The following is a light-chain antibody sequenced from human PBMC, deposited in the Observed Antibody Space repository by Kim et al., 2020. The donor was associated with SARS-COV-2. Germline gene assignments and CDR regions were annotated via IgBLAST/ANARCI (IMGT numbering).Light chain of an antibody. CDR2: YDN. CDR1: KIGSNS. V-gene: IGLV3-21*04. Sequence: SYELTQPPSVSVAPGKTARITCGGNKIGSNSVHWFQQRPGQAPVLVICYDNARPSGIPERFSGSNFGNTATLTISRVEAGDEADYYCQVWDSSSDHAVFGGGTQLTVL. CDR3: QVWDSSSDHAV. J-gene: IGLJ3*02.